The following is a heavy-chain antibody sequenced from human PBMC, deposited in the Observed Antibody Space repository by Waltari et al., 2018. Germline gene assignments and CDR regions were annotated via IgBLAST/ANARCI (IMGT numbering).Heavy chain of an antibody. J-gene: IGHJ3*02. CDR1: GYSFTSYW. Sequence: EVQLVQSGAEVKKPGESLKISCKGSGYSFTSYWIGWVRQMPGKGLEWMGIIYPGDSDTRYSPSFQGQVTISADKSISTAYLQWSSLKASDTAMYYCARQGPYSGSRASAFDIWGQGTMVTVSS. D-gene: IGHD1-26*01. CDR2: IYPGDSDT. CDR3: ARQGPYSGSRASAFDI. V-gene: IGHV5-51*01.